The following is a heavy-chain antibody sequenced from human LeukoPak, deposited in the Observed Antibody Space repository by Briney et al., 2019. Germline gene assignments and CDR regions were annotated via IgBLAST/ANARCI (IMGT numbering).Heavy chain of an antibody. CDR3: AKDRGITGTSSLSR. J-gene: IGHJ4*02. Sequence: GRSLRLSCAASGFTFDDYAMHWVRQAPGKGLEWVSGISWNSGSIGYADSVKGRFTISRDNAKNSLYLQMNSLRAEDTASYYCAKDRGITGTSSLSRWGQGTLVTVSS. V-gene: IGHV3-9*01. CDR1: GFTFDDYA. D-gene: IGHD1-20*01. CDR2: ISWNSGSI.